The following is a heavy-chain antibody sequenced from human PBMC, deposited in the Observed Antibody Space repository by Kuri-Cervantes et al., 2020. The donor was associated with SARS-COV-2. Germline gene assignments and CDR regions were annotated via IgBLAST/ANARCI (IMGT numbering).Heavy chain of an antibody. CDR1: GYTFTSYG. Sequence: ASVKVSCKASGYTFTSYGISWVRQAPGQGLEWMGWISAYNGNTNYAQKLQGRVTTTTDTSTSTAYMELRSLRSDDTAVYYCASHSGPAAISDYYYYMDVWGKGTTVTVSS. D-gene: IGHD2-2*02. CDR2: ISAYNGNT. J-gene: IGHJ6*03. CDR3: ASHSGPAAISDYYYYMDV. V-gene: IGHV1-18*01.